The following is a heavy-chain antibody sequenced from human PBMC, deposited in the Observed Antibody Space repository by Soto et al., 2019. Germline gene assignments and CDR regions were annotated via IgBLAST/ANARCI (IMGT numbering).Heavy chain of an antibody. J-gene: IGHJ4*02. V-gene: IGHV4-39*02. CDR2: IYYSGST. CDR3: ATSPGVCELLDYFDY. CDR1: VGSIRISSNY. Sequence: PSETPTLTCTVSVGSIRISSNYWGWIRQPPGTGLEWIGSIYYSGSTYYNPSLKSRVTVSVDMSKNHFSLKLSSVTAADTAVYYCATSPGVCELLDYFDYWGQG. D-gene: IGHD1-26*01.